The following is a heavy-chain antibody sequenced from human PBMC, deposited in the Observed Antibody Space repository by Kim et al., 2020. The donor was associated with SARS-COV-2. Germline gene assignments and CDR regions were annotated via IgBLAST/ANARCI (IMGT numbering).Heavy chain of an antibody. J-gene: IGHJ1*01. V-gene: IGHV3-74*01. CDR2: ITSDGSTT. CDR3: AAVTGTVN. CDR1: GFTFRSNW. D-gene: IGHD6-19*01. Sequence: GGSLRLSCAASGFTFRSNWMHWVRQAPGKGPVWVSRITSDGSTTTYADSVKGRFTISRDNAKNTLYLQMNSLRVEDTAVYHCAAVTGTVNSGQGTLVLVS.